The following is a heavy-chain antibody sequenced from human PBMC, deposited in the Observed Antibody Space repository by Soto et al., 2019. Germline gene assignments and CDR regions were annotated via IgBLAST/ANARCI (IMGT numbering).Heavy chain of an antibody. Sequence: PSETLSLTCAVYGGSFSGYYWSWIRQPPGKGLEWIGEINHSGSTNYNPSLKSRVTISVDTSKSQFSLKLSSVTAADTAVYYCARGLGRYDFWSGYYTVYYYGMDVWGQGTTVTVSS. D-gene: IGHD3-3*01. V-gene: IGHV4-34*01. J-gene: IGHJ6*02. CDR2: INHSGST. CDR3: ARGLGRYDFWSGYYTVYYYGMDV. CDR1: GGSFSGYY.